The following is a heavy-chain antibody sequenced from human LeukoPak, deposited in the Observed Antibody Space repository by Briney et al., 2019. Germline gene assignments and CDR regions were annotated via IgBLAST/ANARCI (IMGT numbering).Heavy chain of an antibody. CDR3: ARHGHYSYGSMGFDP. Sequence: SETLSLTCTVSGGSISSYYWSWIRQPPGKGLEWIGYIYTGGSTNYNPSLKSRVTISVDTSKNQFSLKLSSVTAADTAVYYCARHGHYSYGSMGFDPWGQGTLVTVSS. CDR1: GGSISSYY. J-gene: IGHJ5*02. D-gene: IGHD5-18*01. V-gene: IGHV4-4*09. CDR2: IYTGGST.